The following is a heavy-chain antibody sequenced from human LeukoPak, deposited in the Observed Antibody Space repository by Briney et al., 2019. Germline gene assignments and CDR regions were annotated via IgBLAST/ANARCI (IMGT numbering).Heavy chain of an antibody. CDR1: GGSFSGYY. CDR2: INHSGST. Sequence: SETLSPTCAVYGGSFSGYYWSWIRQPPGKGLEWIGEINHSGSTNYNPSLKSRVTISVDTSKNQFSLKLSSVTAADTAVYYCARGGRYCSSTSCYRRGYYFDYWGQGTLVTVSS. J-gene: IGHJ4*02. V-gene: IGHV4-34*01. CDR3: ARGGRYCSSTSCYRRGYYFDY. D-gene: IGHD2-2*01.